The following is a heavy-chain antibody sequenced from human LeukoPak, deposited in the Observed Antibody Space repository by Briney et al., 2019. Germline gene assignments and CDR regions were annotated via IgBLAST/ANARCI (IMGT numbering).Heavy chain of an antibody. V-gene: IGHV1-18*01. D-gene: IGHD4-17*01. CDR1: GYTFTSYG. CDR2: ISAYNGNT. J-gene: IGHJ4*02. Sequence: GASVKVSCKASGYTFTSYGISWVRQAPGQGLEWMGWISAYNGNTNYAQKLQGRVTMTTDTSTSTDYMELRRLRSDDTAVYYCARENGDYGFDYWGQGTLVTVSS. CDR3: ARENGDYGFDY.